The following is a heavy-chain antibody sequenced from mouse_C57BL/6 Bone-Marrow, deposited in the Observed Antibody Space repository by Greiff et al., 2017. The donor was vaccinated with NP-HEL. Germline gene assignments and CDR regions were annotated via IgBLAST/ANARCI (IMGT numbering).Heavy chain of an antibody. CDR2: ISSGSSTI. V-gene: IGHV5-17*01. J-gene: IGHJ3*01. CDR3: ARPCWAVFAY. CDR1: GFTFSDYG. Sequence: EVKVVESGGGLVKPGGSLKLSCAASGFTFSDYGMHWVRQAPEQGLEWVAYISSGSSTIYYADTVKGRFTISRDNAKSTLFLQMTSLRSEDTAMYYCARPCWAVFAYWGQGTLVTVSA.